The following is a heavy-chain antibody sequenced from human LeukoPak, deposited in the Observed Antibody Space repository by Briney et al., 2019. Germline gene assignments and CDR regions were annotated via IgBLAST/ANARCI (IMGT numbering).Heavy chain of an antibody. D-gene: IGHD4/OR15-4a*01. CDR2: IIPILGIA. J-gene: IGHJ4*02. V-gene: IGHV1-69*04. CDR1: GGTFSSYA. Sequence: SVKVSCKASGGTFSSYAISGVRQAPGQGLEWMGRIIPILGIANYAQKFQGRVTITADKSTSTAYMELSSLRCEDTALYFCANQVRPNDYWGQGTLVPVPS. CDR3: ANQVRPNDY.